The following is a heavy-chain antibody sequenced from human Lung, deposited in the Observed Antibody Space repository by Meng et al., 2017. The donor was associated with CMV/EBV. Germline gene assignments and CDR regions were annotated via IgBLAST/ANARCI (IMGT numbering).Heavy chain of an antibody. J-gene: IGHJ3*02. CDR2: ISTSSYTK. CDR3: ANDAFDI. CDR1: GFTFSSYS. Sequence: GGSLRLSCAASGFTFSSYSMNWVRQAPGKGLEWVSYISTSSYTKYYADSVKGRFTISRDNAKNSLYLQMNSLRAEDTAVYYCANDAFDIWGQGTMVTVSS. V-gene: IGHV3-48*04.